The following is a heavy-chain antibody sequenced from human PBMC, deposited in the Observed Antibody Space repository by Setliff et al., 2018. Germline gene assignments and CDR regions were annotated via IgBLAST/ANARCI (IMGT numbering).Heavy chain of an antibody. J-gene: IGHJ3*02. CDR3: AFDI. Sequence: SETLSLTCAVSGDSISNDYWWSWVRQPPGKGLEWIGNVYHSGSTYYNPSLKSRITMSIDKSKNQFSLNLRSVTAGGYGSEDDAFDIWGQGTMVTVSS. D-gene: IGHD3-10*01. CDR1: GDSISNDYW. CDR2: VYHSGST. V-gene: IGHV4-4*02.